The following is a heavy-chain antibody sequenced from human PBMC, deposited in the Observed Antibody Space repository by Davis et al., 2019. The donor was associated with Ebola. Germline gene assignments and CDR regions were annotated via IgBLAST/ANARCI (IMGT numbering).Heavy chain of an antibody. Sequence: SETLSLTCAVYGGSFSGYYWSWIRQPPGKGLEWIGYIYYSGSTNYNPSLKSRVTISVDTSKNQFSLKLSSVTAADTAVYYCASLTATYPFDYWGQGTLVTVSS. V-gene: IGHV4-59*12. CDR2: IYYSGST. J-gene: IGHJ4*02. D-gene: IGHD5-18*01. CDR1: GGSFSGYY. CDR3: ASLTATYPFDY.